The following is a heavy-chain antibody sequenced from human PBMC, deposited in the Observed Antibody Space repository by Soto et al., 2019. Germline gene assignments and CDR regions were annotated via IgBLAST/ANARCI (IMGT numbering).Heavy chain of an antibody. J-gene: IGHJ2*01. CDR3: ASSPSRDGYNYWYFDL. D-gene: IGHD5-12*01. Sequence: GGSLRLSCAASGFTFSSYSMNWVRQAPGKGLEWVSSISSSSSYIYYADSVKGRFTISRDNAKNSLYLQMNSLRAEDTAVYYCASSPSRDGYNYWYFDLWGRGTLVTVSS. CDR2: ISSSSSYI. V-gene: IGHV3-21*01. CDR1: GFTFSSYS.